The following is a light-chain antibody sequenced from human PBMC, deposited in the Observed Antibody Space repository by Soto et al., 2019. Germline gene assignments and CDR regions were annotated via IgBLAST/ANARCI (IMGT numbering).Light chain of an antibody. Sequence: EVVLTQSPATLSLSPGERATLFCRASQSVSNYLAWYQHKPGQAPRLLIYDASNRATGIPARFSGSGSGTDFTLTISSLEPEDFAVYYCQQRSIWPPLTFGGGTKVEIK. CDR1: QSVSNY. J-gene: IGKJ4*01. CDR2: DAS. CDR3: QQRSIWPPLT. V-gene: IGKV3-11*01.